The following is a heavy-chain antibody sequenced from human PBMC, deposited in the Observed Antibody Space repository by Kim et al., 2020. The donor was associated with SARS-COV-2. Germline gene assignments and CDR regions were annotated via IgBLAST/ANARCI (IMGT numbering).Heavy chain of an antibody. CDR3: VTDRRDGSNLL. Sequence: SVKVSCKPSGGTFTNQAISWVRQTPGQALEWLGDIIPIFGTSNYAQKFQGRVTITAGDSSSAAFLELSSLRSDDTAVYYCVTDRRDGSNLLWGQGTLVTV. V-gene: IGHV1-69*13. CDR2: IIPIFGTS. D-gene: IGHD3-10*01. J-gene: IGHJ4*02. CDR1: GGTFTNQA.